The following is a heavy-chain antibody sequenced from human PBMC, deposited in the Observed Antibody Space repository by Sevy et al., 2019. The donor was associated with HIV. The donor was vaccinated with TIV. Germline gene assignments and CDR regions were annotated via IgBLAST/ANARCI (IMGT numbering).Heavy chain of an antibody. J-gene: IGHJ5*02. CDR2: IYYSGST. CDR3: ASAANVAGRYHDLWFDP. Sequence: SETLSLTCIVSGGSINNGAYYWSWIRQYPGTGLEWIGYIYYSGSTYYDRSLKSRVSMSLDRSKNQFSLELYSVTAADTAVYYCASAANVAGRYHDLWFDPWGQGPLVTVSS. CDR1: GGSINNGAYY. V-gene: IGHV4-30-4*01. D-gene: IGHD3-16*01.